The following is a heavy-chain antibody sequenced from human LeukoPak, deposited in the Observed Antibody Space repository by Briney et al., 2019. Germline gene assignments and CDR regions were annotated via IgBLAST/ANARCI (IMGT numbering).Heavy chain of an antibody. CDR2: ISGSGCSP. J-gene: IGHJ4*02. CDR1: GFTFSSYA. Sequence: GGSLRLSCAASGFTFSSYAMSWVRQAPGKGLEWVSAISGSGCSPYYADSVKGRFTISRDNSKNTLYLQMNSLRAEDTAVYYCANYDSSGYYWVLFDYWGQGTLATVSS. V-gene: IGHV3-23*01. CDR3: ANYDSSGYYWVLFDY. D-gene: IGHD3-22*01.